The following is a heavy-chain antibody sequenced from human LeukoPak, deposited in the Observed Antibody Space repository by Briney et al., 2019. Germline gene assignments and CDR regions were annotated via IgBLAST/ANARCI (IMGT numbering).Heavy chain of an antibody. CDR2: ISSNGVTS. V-gene: IGHV3-64*01. CDR1: EFIFSNYK. CDR3: ARNTEGTAHFDY. J-gene: IGHJ4*02. Sequence: GGSLRLSCATSEFIFSNYKMHWVRQTPGKGLEYVSGISSNGVTSYYAMSVKGRFTISRDNSKNTLYLQMGSLKTEDMAVYYCARNTEGTAHFDYWGQGTLVTVSS. D-gene: IGHD1-7*01.